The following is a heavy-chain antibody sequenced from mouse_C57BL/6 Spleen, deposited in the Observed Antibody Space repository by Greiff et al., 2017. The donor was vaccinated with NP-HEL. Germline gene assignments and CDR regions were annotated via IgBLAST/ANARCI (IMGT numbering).Heavy chain of an antibody. Sequence: VQLVESGPGLVQPSQCLSITCTVSGFSLTSYGVHWVRQSPGKGLEWLGVIWRGGSTDYNAAFMSRLSITKDNSKSQVFFKMNSLQADDTAIYYCAWGDGYYAWFAYWGQGTLVTVSA. D-gene: IGHD2-3*01. V-gene: IGHV2-5*01. CDR2: IWRGGST. CDR3: AWGDGYYAWFAY. J-gene: IGHJ3*01. CDR1: GFSLTSYG.